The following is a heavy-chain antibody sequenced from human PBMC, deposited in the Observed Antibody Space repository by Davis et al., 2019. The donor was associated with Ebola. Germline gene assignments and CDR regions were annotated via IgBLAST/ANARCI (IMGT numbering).Heavy chain of an antibody. V-gene: IGHV3-21*03. CDR2: ISSDSDYI. CDR1: GFTFSTYS. CDR3: SRDLKQRPPSYYYGMDV. Sequence: GESLKISCAASGFTFSTYSMSWVRQAPGKGLEWVSSISSDSDYIYYADSVKGRFTISRDDSKTIAYLQLDSLKTEDTAVYYCSRDLKQRPPSYYYGMDVWGQGTTVTVSS. D-gene: IGHD1/OR15-1a*01. J-gene: IGHJ6*02.